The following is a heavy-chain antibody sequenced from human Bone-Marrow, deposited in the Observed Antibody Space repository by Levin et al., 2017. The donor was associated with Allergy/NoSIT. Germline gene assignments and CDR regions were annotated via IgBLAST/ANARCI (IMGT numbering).Heavy chain of an antibody. D-gene: IGHD3-3*01. Sequence: ETLSLTCAVSGDSIRSGYYWGWIRQPPGKGLEWISSISGSSSYIFYADSIKGRFTVSRDNAQNSVYLQMDSLTPEDTAVYFCAGDQDHGFLSAFGWFDPWGQGTLVSVSS. CDR3: AGDQDHGFLSAFGWFDP. CDR1: GDSIRSGYY. CDR2: ISGSSSYI. V-gene: IGHV3-21*06. J-gene: IGHJ5*02.